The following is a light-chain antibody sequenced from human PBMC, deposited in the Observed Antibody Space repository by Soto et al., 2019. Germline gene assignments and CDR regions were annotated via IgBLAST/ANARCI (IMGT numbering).Light chain of an antibody. CDR2: WAS. CDR1: QSVLYRSQNKNY. Sequence: DIVMTQSPDSLAVSLAERATINCKSSQSVLYRSQNKNYLAWYQKKTGQPPKLLIYWASTRESGVPDRFSGRGSGTDITLTRSSLQAENVALYCCKQLDTVPLTFGPGTKVEIK. V-gene: IGKV4-1*01. CDR3: KQLDTVPLT. J-gene: IGKJ1*01.